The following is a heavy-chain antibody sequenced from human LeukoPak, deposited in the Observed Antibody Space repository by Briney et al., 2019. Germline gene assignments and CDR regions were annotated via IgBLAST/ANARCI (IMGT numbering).Heavy chain of an antibody. CDR1: GGSISSGDYH. CDR3: ARYCSSTSCDAFDI. CDR2: IYYSGST. V-gene: IGHV4-30-4*08. Sequence: SQTLSLTCTFSGGSISSGDYHWSWIPQPPGKGLEWIGYIYYSGSTYYNPSLKRRVTISVDTSKNQFSLKLSSVTAADTAVYYCARYCSSTSCDAFDIWGQGTMVTVSS. J-gene: IGHJ3*02. D-gene: IGHD2-2*01.